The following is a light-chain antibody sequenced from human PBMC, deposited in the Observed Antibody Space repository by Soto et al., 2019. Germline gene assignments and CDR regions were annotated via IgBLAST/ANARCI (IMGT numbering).Light chain of an antibody. Sequence: QSVLTQPPSASGTPGQKVTISCSGGSSNIGRNTVNWYQHLPRTAPKLLIYNNNQRPSGGPDRFSGSKSGTSASLAISGLQSEDEADYYCAAWDDSLKGLVLGTGTKVTVL. J-gene: IGLJ1*01. V-gene: IGLV1-44*01. CDR1: SSNIGRNT. CDR3: AAWDDSLKGLV. CDR2: NNN.